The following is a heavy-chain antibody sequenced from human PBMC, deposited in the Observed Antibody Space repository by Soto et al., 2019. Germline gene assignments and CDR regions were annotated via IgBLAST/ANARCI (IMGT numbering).Heavy chain of an antibody. J-gene: IGHJ6*02. CDR3: TRDPRYCSSTSCPYYYYYGMDV. V-gene: IGHV3-49*03. D-gene: IGHD2-2*01. CDR1: GFTFGDYA. Sequence: GGSLRLSCTASGFTFGDYAMSLFRQAPGKGLEWVGFIRSKAYGGTTEYAASVKGRFTISRDDSKSIAYLQMNSLKTEDTAVYYCTRDPRYCSSTSCPYYYYYGMDVWGQGTTVTVSS. CDR2: IRSKAYGGTT.